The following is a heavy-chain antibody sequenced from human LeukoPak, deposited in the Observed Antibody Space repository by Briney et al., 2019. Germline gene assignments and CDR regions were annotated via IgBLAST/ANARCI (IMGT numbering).Heavy chain of an antibody. V-gene: IGHV1-46*01. Sequence: GASVKVSCKASGYAFPGHHIHWVRQAPGQGLQWMGTVNPSGGGTSYAQMFQGRVTMTSDKSTSTVHMDLKSLTSDDTAVYYCARLRGYSFDVWGQGTLVTASS. D-gene: IGHD2-15*01. CDR3: ARLRGYSFDV. J-gene: IGHJ3*01. CDR2: VNPSGGGT. CDR1: GYAFPGHH.